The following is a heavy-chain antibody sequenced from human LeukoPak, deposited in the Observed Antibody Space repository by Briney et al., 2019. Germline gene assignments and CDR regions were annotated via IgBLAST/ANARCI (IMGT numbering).Heavy chain of an antibody. D-gene: IGHD3-10*01. CDR3: AAEQYYYGSGSYYVPKDY. J-gene: IGHJ4*02. V-gene: IGHV1-69*04. CDR1: GGTFSSYA. Sequence: ASVKVSCKASGGTFSSYAISWVRQAPGQGLEWMGRIIPIVGIANYAQKFQGRVTITADKSTSTAYMELSSLRSEDTAVYYCAAEQYYYGSGSYYVPKDYWGQGTLVTVSS. CDR2: IIPIVGIA.